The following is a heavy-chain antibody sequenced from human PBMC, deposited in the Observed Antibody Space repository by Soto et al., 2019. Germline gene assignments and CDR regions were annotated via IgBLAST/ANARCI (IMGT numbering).Heavy chain of an antibody. J-gene: IGHJ4*02. D-gene: IGHD2-15*01. Sequence: PGGSLRLSCVASGSSPEPFTMHWVRELPGKGLEWVAGLSWDRSTVAYADSVQGRFTISRDHAKNSVDLLMDSLRPDDTALYFCAVSSPDIVVLPSSIYFTSWGPGTQVTVSS. CDR2: LSWDRSTV. CDR1: GSSPEPFT. V-gene: IGHV3-9*02. CDR3: AVSSPDIVVLPSSIYFTS.